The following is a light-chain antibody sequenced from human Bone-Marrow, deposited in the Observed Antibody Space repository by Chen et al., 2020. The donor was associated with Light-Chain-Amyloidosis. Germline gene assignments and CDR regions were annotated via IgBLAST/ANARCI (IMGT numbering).Light chain of an antibody. Sequence: QSVLTQPPSTSATPGQRVTISCSGSTSNIGTYTVNWYRQVPGTAPRLLIQRDNQRPSGVHGRFSGSKSGTSASLAISGLQSEEEADYCCAAWDDGLNGVVFGGGTKLTVL. J-gene: IGLJ2*01. CDR2: RDN. CDR1: TSNIGTYT. V-gene: IGLV1-44*01. CDR3: AAWDDGLNGVV.